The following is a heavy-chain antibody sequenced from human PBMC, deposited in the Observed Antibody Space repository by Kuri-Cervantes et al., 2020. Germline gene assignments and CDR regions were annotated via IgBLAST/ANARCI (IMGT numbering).Heavy chain of an antibody. V-gene: IGHV4-30-2*03. CDR2: IYYSGST. Sequence: SCAVSGGSISSGGYSWSWIRQPPGKGLEWIGYIYYSGSTYYNPSLKSRVTISVDTSKNQFSLKLSSVTAADTAVYYCARRSGWYGNFDYWGQGTLVTVSS. J-gene: IGHJ4*02. CDR3: ARRSGWYGNFDY. CDR1: GGSISSGGYS. D-gene: IGHD6-19*01.